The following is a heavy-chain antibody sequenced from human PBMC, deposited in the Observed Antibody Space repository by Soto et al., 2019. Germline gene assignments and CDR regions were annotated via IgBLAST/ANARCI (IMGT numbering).Heavy chain of an antibody. CDR1: GDSIKSGHNY. CDR3: ARNTNRLGWFDS. CDR2: IYYVGST. J-gene: IGHJ5*01. Sequence: SEALSVTCTVSGDSIKSGHNYWSWIRQPPGKGLEWIGNIYYVGSTSYNPSLKSRVTISVDTSKNHFSLKLNSVTAADTAVYYCARNTNRLGWFDSWGQGILVTVS. D-gene: IGHD7-27*01. V-gene: IGHV4-30-4*08.